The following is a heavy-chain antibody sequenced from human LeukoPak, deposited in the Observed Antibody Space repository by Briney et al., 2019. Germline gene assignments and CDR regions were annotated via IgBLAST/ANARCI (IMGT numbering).Heavy chain of an antibody. V-gene: IGHV3-66*01. CDR2: LYSGGST. Sequence: GGSLRLSCAASGXTVSSNYLSWVRQAPGKGLEWVSLLYSGGSTYYADSVKGRFTISRDNSKNTLYLQMNSLRAEDTAMYYCARGFSSGWYGGDAFDIWGQGTMVTVSS. J-gene: IGHJ3*02. D-gene: IGHD6-19*01. CDR1: GXTVSSNY. CDR3: ARGFSSGWYGGDAFDI.